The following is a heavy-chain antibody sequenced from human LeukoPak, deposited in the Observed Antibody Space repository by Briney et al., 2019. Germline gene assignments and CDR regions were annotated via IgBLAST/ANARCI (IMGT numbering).Heavy chain of an antibody. V-gene: IGHV1-2*06. Sequence: ASVKVSCKASGYTFTGYYMHWVRQAPGRGLEWMGRINPNSGGTNYAQKFQGRVTMTRDTSISTAYMELSRLRSDDTAVYYCARPVVGAIKALYYWGQGTLVTVSS. CDR1: GYTFTGYY. J-gene: IGHJ4*02. CDR2: INPNSGGT. CDR3: ARPVVGAIKALYY. D-gene: IGHD1-26*01.